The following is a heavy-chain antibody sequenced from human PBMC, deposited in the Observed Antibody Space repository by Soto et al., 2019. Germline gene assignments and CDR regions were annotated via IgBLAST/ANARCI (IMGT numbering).Heavy chain of an antibody. D-gene: IGHD2-2*01. CDR2: INPNSGGT. Sequence: QVQLVQSGAEVKKPGASVKVSCKASGYTFTGYYMHWVRQAPGQGLEWMGWINPNSGGTNYAQKFKGWVTMTRDTSISTAYMELSRLRSDDTAVYYCARLASDIVVVPAATTQIYGDQDYWGQGTLVTVSS. CDR3: ARLASDIVVVPAATTQIYGDQDY. J-gene: IGHJ4*02. V-gene: IGHV1-2*04. CDR1: GYTFTGYY.